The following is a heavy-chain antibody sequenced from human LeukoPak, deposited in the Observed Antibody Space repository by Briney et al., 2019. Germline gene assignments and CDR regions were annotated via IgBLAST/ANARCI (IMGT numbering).Heavy chain of an antibody. V-gene: IGHV1-8*01. CDR2: MNPNSGNT. CDR1: GYTFTSYD. Sequence: GASVKVSCKASGYTFTSYDINWVRQATGQGLEWMGWMNPNSGNTGYAQKFQGRVTMTRNTSISTAYMELSSLRSEDTAVYYCARAGVAGTDYYYYMDVWGKGTTVTISS. CDR3: ARAGVAGTDYYYYMDV. D-gene: IGHD6-19*01. J-gene: IGHJ6*03.